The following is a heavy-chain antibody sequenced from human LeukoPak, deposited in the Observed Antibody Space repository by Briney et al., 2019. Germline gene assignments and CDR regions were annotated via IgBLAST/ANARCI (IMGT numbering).Heavy chain of an antibody. J-gene: IGHJ6*03. CDR1: GGTFSSYA. CDR3: ARGFTGRGYYGSGSYRYYYYYMDV. V-gene: IGHV1-69*13. D-gene: IGHD3-10*01. Sequence: ASVKVSCKASGGTFSSYAISWVRQAPGQGLEWMGGIIPIFGTANYAQKFQGRVTITADESTSTAYMELSSLRSEDTAVYYCARGFTGRGYYGSGSYRYYYYYMDVWGKGTTVTVSS. CDR2: IIPIFGTA.